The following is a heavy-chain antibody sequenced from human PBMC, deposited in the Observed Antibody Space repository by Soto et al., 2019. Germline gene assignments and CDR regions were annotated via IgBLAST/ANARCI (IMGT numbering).Heavy chain of an antibody. CDR1: GYSFTSYW. CDR3: ARDFLFYYGSEPAHYSVMAV. CDR2: IYPGDSDT. V-gene: IGHV5-51*01. J-gene: IGHJ6*02. D-gene: IGHD3-10*01. Sequence: PGESLKISCKGSGYSFTSYWIGWVRQMPGKGLEWMGIIYPGDSDTRYSPSFQGQVTISADTSTSTAYMELRSLRTDDPAVYYCARDFLFYYGSEPAHYSVMAVWGQGTTVPVSS.